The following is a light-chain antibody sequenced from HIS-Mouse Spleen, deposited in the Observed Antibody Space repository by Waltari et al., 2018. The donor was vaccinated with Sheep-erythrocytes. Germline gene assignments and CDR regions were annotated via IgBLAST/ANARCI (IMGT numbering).Light chain of an antibody. J-gene: IGLJ3*02. Sequence: SALTQPASVSGSPGQSITIPCPGTRRYGGGYNLCSWYKQHPGKAPKLMIYEGSKRPSGVSNRFSGSKSGNTASLTISGLQAEDEADYYCCSYAGSSTPWVFGGGTKLTVL. CDR1: RRYGGGYNL. CDR3: CSYAGSSTPWV. V-gene: IGLV2-23*01. CDR2: EGS.